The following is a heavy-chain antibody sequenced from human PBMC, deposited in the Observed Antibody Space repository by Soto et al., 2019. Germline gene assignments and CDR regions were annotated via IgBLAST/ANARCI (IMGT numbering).Heavy chain of an antibody. CDR3: AKVSWGSTASAPDC. D-gene: IGHD3-16*01. V-gene: IGHV3-23*01. Sequence: EVQLLESGGGLVQPGGSLRLSCAASGFTFSSHAMSWVRQAPGKGLEWVSGISGSGDNTFYADSVKGRFTTSRDNSKNTLYLQMNSLRAEDTATFYWAKVSWGSTASAPDCWGQGTLVTVSS. CDR2: ISGSGDNT. J-gene: IGHJ4*02. CDR1: GFTFSSHA.